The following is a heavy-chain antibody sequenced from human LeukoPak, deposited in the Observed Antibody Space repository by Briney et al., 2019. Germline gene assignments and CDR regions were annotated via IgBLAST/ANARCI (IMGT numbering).Heavy chain of an antibody. CDR2: ISASGGNI. CDR3: VRVKGTYFDF. J-gene: IGHJ4*02. Sequence: QPGGSLRLSCAASGFPFSSYSMNWVRQAPGKGLEWVSYISASGGNIYYLDSVKGRFTVSRDNAMNSLFLQMDRPRAEDTAVYYCVRVKGTYFDFWGRGTLVTVSS. V-gene: IGHV3-48*01. D-gene: IGHD1-1*01. CDR1: GFPFSSYS.